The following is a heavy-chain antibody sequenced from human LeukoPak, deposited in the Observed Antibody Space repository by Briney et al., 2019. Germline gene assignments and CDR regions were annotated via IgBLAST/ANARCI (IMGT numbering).Heavy chain of an antibody. V-gene: IGHV1-3*01. J-gene: IGHJ3*02. D-gene: IGHD3-22*01. CDR1: GGTFSSYA. Sequence: ASVKVSCKASGGTFSSYAISWVRQAPGQGLEWMGWINAGNGNTKYSQKFQGRVTITRDTSASTAYMELSSLRSEDTAVYYCATHYYDSSGYPDDAFDIWGQGTMVTVSS. CDR3: ATHYYDSSGYPDDAFDI. CDR2: INAGNGNT.